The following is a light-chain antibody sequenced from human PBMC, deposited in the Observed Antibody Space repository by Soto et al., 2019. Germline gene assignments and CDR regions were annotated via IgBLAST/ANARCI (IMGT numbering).Light chain of an antibody. V-gene: IGLV1-51*02. CDR2: ENN. CDR3: GPWDSLSALYV. Sequence: QSVLTQPPSVSAAPGQKVTISCSGSSSNIGNNYVSWYQQLPGTAPKLLIYENNKRPSGIPDRFSGSKSGTSATLGITGLQTGDEADYYCGPWDSLSALYVFGTGTKLTVL. CDR1: SSNIGNNY. J-gene: IGLJ1*01.